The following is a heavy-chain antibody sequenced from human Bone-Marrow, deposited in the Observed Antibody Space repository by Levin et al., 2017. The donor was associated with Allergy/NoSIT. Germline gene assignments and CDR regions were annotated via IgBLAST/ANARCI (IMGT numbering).Heavy chain of an antibody. CDR3: VKGGGSGWPLDS. CDR2: ISWNGRKI. V-gene: IGHV3-9*01. CDR1: GFSFDDFA. J-gene: IGHJ4*02. Sequence: SLKISCAASGFSFDDFAMHWTRLAPGKGLEWVAGISWNGRKIDYSDSVKGRFTISRDSAKSSPYLQMNSLRAEDTAVYYCVKGGGSGWPLDSWGQGTLVTVSS. D-gene: IGHD6-19*01.